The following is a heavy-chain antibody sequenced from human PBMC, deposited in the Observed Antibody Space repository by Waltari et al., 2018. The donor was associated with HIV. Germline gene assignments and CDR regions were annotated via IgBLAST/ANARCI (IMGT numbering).Heavy chain of an antibody. J-gene: IGHJ6*02. D-gene: IGHD3-3*01. CDR2: ISWDGEST. V-gene: IGHV3-43*01. CDR3: AKDMQAYYNFWSGYGYAMDV. Sequence: VSLISWDGESTHYTDSVKGRFTISRDNSKNSLYLQMNSLRTEDTALYYCAKDMQAYYNFWSGYGYAMDVWGQGTTVTVSS.